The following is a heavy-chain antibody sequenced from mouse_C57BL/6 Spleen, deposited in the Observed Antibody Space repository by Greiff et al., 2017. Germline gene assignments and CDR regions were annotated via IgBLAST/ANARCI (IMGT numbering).Heavy chain of an antibody. V-gene: IGHV1-26*01. CDR1: GYTFTDYY. J-gene: IGHJ2*01. Sequence: EVQLQQSGPELVKPGASAKISCKASGYTFTDYYMNWVKQSHGKSLEWIGDINPNNGGTSYNQKFKGKATLTVDKSSSTAYMELRSLTSEDSAVYYCARGRDFDYWGQGTTLTVSS. CDR2: INPNNGGT. CDR3: ARGRDFDY.